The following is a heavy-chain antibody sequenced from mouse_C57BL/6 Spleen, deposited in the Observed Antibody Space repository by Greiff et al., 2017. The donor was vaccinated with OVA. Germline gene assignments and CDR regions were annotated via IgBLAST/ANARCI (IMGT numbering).Heavy chain of an antibody. CDR3: ARGITTVVAENDY. CDR1: GYTFTSYW. V-gene: IGHV1-64*01. Sequence: QVQLQQSGAELVKPGASVKLSCKASGYTFTSYWMHWVKQRPGQGLEWIGMIHPNSGSTNYNEKFKSKATLTVDKSSSTAYMQLSSLTSEDSAVYYCARGITTVVAENDYWGQGTTLTVSS. D-gene: IGHD1-1*01. CDR2: IHPNSGST. J-gene: IGHJ2*01.